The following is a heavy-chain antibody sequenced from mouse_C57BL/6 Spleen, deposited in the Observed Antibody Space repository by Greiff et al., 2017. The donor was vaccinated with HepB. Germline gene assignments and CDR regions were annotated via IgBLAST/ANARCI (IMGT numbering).Heavy chain of an antibody. CDR3: ARGGVNSSGWFAY. J-gene: IGHJ3*01. D-gene: IGHD3-2*02. CDR1: GYTFTSYW. CDR2: IDPSDSYT. Sequence: VQLQQPGAELVMPGASVKLSCKASGYTFTSYWMHWVKQRPGQGLEWIGEIDPSDSYTNYNQKFKGKSTLTVDKSSSTAYMQLSSLTSEDSAVYYCARGGVNSSGWFAYWGQGTLVTVSA. V-gene: IGHV1-69*01.